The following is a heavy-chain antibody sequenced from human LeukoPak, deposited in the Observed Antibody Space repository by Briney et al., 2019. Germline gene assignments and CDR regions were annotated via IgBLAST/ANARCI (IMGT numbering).Heavy chain of an antibody. J-gene: IGHJ6*02. CDR3: AKDQYSSSLVYYYYGMDV. CDR2: ISGRGDDT. D-gene: IGHD6-13*01. Sequence: PGGSLRLSCAASGFTFSNYALAWVRQAPGKGLEWASSISGRGDDTHYGDSVKGRFTISRDNSKNTLYLQMNSLRAEDTAVYYCAKDQYSSSLVYYYYGMDVWGQGTTVTVFS. V-gene: IGHV3-23*01. CDR1: GFTFSNYA.